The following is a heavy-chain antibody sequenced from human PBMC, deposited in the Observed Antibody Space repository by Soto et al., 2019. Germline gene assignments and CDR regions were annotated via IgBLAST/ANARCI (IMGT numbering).Heavy chain of an antibody. CDR2: IFSNDEK. J-gene: IGHJ4*02. V-gene: IGHV2-26*01. Sequence: QVTLKESGPVLMKPTETLTLTCTVSGFSLSNARMGVSWIRQPPGKALEWLAHIFSNDEKSYGTSLKSRLTISKDTSKSQVVLTMTNMDPVDTAIYYCARQGRGWDGFDYWGQGTLVTVSS. D-gene: IGHD6-19*01. CDR1: GFSLSNARMG. CDR3: ARQGRGWDGFDY.